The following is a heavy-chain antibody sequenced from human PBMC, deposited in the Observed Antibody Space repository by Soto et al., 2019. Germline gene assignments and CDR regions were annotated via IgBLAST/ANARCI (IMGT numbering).Heavy chain of an antibody. CDR2: IYSGGST. J-gene: IGHJ4*02. V-gene: IGHV3-53*01. CDR3: ARGYSSSWSVGLGY. Sequence: EVQLVESGGGLIQPGGSLRVSCAASGFTVSSNYMSWVRQAPGKGLEWVSLIYSGGSTSYADSVKGRFTISRDNSKNTLYLQMSSLRAEDTAVYYCARGYSSSWSVGLGYWGQGTLVTVSS. CDR1: GFTVSSNY. D-gene: IGHD6-13*01.